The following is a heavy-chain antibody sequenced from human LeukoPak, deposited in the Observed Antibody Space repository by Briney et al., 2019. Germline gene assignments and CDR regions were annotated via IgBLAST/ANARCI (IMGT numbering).Heavy chain of an antibody. D-gene: IGHD3-9*01. CDR1: GYTFTSYG. CDR2: ISAYNGNT. Sequence: GASVKVSCKASGYTFTSYGISWVRQAPGQGLEWMGWISAYNGNTNYAQKLQGRVTMTTDTSTSTAYMELGSLRSDDTAVYYCARETYYDILTGYVDHYGMDVWGQGTTVTVSS. V-gene: IGHV1-18*01. CDR3: ARETYYDILTGYVDHYGMDV. J-gene: IGHJ6*02.